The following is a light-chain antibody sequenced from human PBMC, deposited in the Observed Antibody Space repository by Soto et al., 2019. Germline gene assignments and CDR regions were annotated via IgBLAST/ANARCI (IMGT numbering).Light chain of an antibody. CDR1: QSVSSN. CDR2: GAS. CDR3: QQYNNWPIT. V-gene: IGKV3-15*01. Sequence: EIVLTQSPATLSVSPGERATLSFRASQSVSSNLAWYQQKPGQAPRLLIYGASTRATGIPARFSGSGSGTGFTLTISSLQSEDFAVYYCQQYNNWPITFGQGTRLEIK. J-gene: IGKJ5*01.